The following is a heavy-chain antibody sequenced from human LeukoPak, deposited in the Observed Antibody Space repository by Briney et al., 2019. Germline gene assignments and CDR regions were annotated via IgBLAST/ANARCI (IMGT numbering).Heavy chain of an antibody. V-gene: IGHV1-46*01. CDR2: INPSGGST. J-gene: IGHJ5*02. CDR1: RYTFTSYY. CDR3: AREVSAARLVPPEFDP. Sequence: GASVKVSCKASRYTFTSYYMHWVRQAPGQGLEWMGIINPSGGSTSYAQKFQGRVTMTRDTSTSTVYMELSSLRSEDTAVYYCAREVSAARLVPPEFDPWGQGTLVTVSS. D-gene: IGHD6-6*01.